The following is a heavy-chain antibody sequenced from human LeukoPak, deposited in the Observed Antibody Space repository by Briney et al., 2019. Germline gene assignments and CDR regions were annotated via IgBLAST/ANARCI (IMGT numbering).Heavy chain of an antibody. CDR1: GYSIISGFH. Sequence: SETLSLTCAVSGYSIISGFHWALIRQPPGKGLEWIGSIYYGGTNYNPSLRGRITILMDTSKNQFSLELRSVTAADTAVYFCARDDYSNYGHYWGQGKLVIVSS. CDR2: IYYGGT. D-gene: IGHD4-11*01. V-gene: IGHV4-38-2*02. CDR3: ARDDYSNYGHY. J-gene: IGHJ4*02.